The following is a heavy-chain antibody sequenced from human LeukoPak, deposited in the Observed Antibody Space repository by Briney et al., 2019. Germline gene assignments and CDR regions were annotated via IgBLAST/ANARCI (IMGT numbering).Heavy chain of an antibody. J-gene: IGHJ4*02. CDR2: IYSGTI. Sequence: PGGSLRLSCTVSGFTVSSNSMSWVRQAPGKGLEWVSFIYSGTIHYSDSVKGRFTISRDNSKNTLYLQMNSLRAEDTALYYCARSRHSYDSSGFPHYWGQGTLVTVSS. CDR3: ARSRHSYDSSGFPHY. D-gene: IGHD3-22*01. V-gene: IGHV3-53*01. CDR1: GFTVSSNS.